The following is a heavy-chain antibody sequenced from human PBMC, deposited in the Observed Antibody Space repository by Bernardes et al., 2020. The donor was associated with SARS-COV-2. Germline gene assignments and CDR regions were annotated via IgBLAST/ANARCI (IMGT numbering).Heavy chain of an antibody. V-gene: IGHV4-4*02. J-gene: IGHJ4*02. CDR3: ARVYGIRYSGSYHDY. CDR1: GGSISSSNW. Sequence: SETLSLTCAVSGGSISSSNWWSWVRQPPGKGLEWIGEIYHSGSTNYNPSLKSRVTISVDKSKNQFSLKLSSVTAADTAVYYCARVYGIRYSGSYHDYWGQGTLVTVSS. CDR2: IYHSGST. D-gene: IGHD1-26*01.